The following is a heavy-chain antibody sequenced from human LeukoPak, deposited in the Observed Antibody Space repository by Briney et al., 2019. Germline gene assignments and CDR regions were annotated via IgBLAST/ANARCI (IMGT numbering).Heavy chain of an antibody. J-gene: IGHJ4*02. V-gene: IGHV3-53*01. Sequence: GGSLRLSCAVSGFSVTNNYMSWVRQAPGKGLEWVSVFYVGGATYYSDSVKGRFTISRDNSENTLHLQMKSLRAEDTAVYYCARGDGYNFFDYWGQGTLVTVSS. CDR2: FYVGGAT. D-gene: IGHD5-24*01. CDR3: ARGDGYNFFDY. CDR1: GFSVTNNY.